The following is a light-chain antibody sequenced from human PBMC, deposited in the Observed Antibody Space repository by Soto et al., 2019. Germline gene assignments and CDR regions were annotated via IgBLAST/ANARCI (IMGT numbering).Light chain of an antibody. V-gene: IGKV3-20*01. CDR3: QQYGSSPRT. J-gene: IGKJ1*01. CDR1: QRVSSSY. CDR2: GES. Sequence: EIVVTQSPGTLSLSPGERATLSCRASQRVSSSYLDWYQQKPGQAPRLLIYGESSKATGIPERFSGSESGTDFTLNISRMETEDFAVYYCQQYGSSPRTFGQGTKVEIK.